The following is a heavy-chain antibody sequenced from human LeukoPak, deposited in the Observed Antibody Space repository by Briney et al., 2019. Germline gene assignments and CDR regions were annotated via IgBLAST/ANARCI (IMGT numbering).Heavy chain of an antibody. D-gene: IGHD3-16*02. Sequence: GGSLRLSCAASGFTFRSYNMNWVRQAPGKGLEWVSSISSSDSYIYYADSVKGRFTISRDNAKNSLFLQMNSLRAEDTAVYYCARDLLGYNYYYMDVWGKGTTVTVSS. J-gene: IGHJ6*03. CDR2: ISSSDSYI. CDR3: ARDLLGYNYYYMDV. CDR1: GFTFRSYN. V-gene: IGHV3-21*01.